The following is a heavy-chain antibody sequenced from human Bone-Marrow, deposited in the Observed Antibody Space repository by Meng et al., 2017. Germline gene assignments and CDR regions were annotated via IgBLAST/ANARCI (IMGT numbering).Heavy chain of an antibody. V-gene: IGHV4-34*01. CDR3: ARGGVRGGIDY. J-gene: IGHJ4*02. CDR2: INHSGST. Sequence: QVQLQQWGAGLLKPSETLSLTCAVYGGSFSGYYWSWIRQPPGKELEWIGEINHSGSTNYNPSLKSRVTISVDTSKNQFSLKLSSVTAADTAVYYCARGGVRGGIDYWGQGTLVTVSS. D-gene: IGHD3-10*01. CDR1: GGSFSGYY.